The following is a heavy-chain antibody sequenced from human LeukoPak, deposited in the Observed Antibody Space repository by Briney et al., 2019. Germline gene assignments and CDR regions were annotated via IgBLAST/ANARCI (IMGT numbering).Heavy chain of an antibody. D-gene: IGHD6-19*01. CDR2: IYYSGST. J-gene: IGHJ4*02. CDR3: ARGSGWLPDY. V-gene: IGHV4-59*01. Sequence: PSETLSLTCTVSGGSISSYSWNWIRQPPGKGLEWIGYIYYSGSTNYNPSLKSRVTISVDTSKNQFSLELTSVTAADTAVYYCARGSGWLPDYWGQGTLVSVSS. CDR1: GGSISSYS.